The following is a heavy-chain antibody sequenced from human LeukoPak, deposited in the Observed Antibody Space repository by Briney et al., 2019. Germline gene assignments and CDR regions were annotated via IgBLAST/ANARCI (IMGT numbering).Heavy chain of an antibody. CDR1: GFTFSSYG. CDR3: ARGSGWYTYYFDY. J-gene: IGHJ4*02. Sequence: GGSLRLSCAASGFTFSSYGMHWVRQAPGKGLEWVAFIRYDGSNKYYADSVKGRFTISRDNSKNTLYLQMNSLRAEDTAVYYCARGSGWYTYYFDYWGQGTLVTVSS. CDR2: IRYDGSNK. V-gene: IGHV3-30*02. D-gene: IGHD6-19*01.